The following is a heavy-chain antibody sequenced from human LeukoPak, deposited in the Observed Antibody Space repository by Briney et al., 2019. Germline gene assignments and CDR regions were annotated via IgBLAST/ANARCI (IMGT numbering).Heavy chain of an antibody. CDR1: GYSISSGYY. J-gene: IGHJ5*02. CDR3: ARGPVVPAATGNWFDP. V-gene: IGHV4-4*07. CDR2: IYTSGST. D-gene: IGHD2-2*01. Sequence: SETLSLTCAVSGYSISSGYYWSWIRQPAGKGLEWIGRIYTSGSTNYNPSLKSRVTMSVDTSKNQFSLKLSSVTAADTAVYYCARGPVVPAATGNWFDPWGQGTLVTVSS.